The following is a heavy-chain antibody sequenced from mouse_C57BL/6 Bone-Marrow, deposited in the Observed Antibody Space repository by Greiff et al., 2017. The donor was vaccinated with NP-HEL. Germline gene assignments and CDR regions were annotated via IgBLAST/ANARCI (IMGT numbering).Heavy chain of an antibody. V-gene: IGHV2-6-1*01. Sequence: VQRVESGPGLVAPSQSLSITCTVSGFSLTSYGVHWVRQPPGKGLEWLVVIWSDGSTTYNSALKARLSISKDNSKSQAFLKMNSHQTDDTAMYYCARHVGYSDAMDYWGQGTSVTVSS. D-gene: IGHD2-3*01. CDR2: IWSDGST. CDR3: ARHVGYSDAMDY. CDR1: GFSLTSYG. J-gene: IGHJ4*01.